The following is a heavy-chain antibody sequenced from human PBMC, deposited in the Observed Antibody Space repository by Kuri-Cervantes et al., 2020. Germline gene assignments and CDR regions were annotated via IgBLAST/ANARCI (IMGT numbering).Heavy chain of an antibody. V-gene: IGHV3-30*03. CDR3: ARDRRITAAADYYFDY. J-gene: IGHJ4*02. CDR2: ISYDGSNE. Sequence: GGSLRLSCAASGFTFYSYGMHWVRQAPGKGLEWVAVISYDGSNEYYADSVKGRFTISRDNSKNTLYLQMINLRAEDTAVYYCARDRRITAAADYYFDYWGQGTLVTVSS. CDR1: GFTFYSYG. D-gene: IGHD6-13*01.